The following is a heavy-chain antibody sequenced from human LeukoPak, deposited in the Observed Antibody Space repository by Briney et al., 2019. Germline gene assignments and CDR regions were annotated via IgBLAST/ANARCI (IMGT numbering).Heavy chain of an antibody. Sequence: GASVKVSCKASGYTFTGYYMHWVRQAPGQGLEWMGWINPNSGGTNYAQKFQGRVTMTRDTSISTAYMELSRLRSDDTAVYYCARVYRGEVLRYFDWLKDRCWFDPWGQGTLVTVSS. CDR3: ARVYRGEVLRYFDWLKDRCWFDP. CDR1: GYTFTGYY. V-gene: IGHV1-2*02. J-gene: IGHJ5*02. D-gene: IGHD3-9*01. CDR2: INPNSGGT.